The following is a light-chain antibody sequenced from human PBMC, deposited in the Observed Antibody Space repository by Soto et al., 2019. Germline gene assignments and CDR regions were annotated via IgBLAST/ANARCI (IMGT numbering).Light chain of an antibody. CDR2: RNN. CDR1: SSNIGSNY. CDR3: PAWDDSLSVAV. Sequence: QSVLTQPPSASGTPGQRVTISCSGSSSNIGSNYVYWYQQLPGTAPKLIIYRNNQRPSGVPDRFSGPKSGTSASLAISGLRSEDQADYYCPAWDDSLSVAVFGGGTQLTVL. V-gene: IGLV1-47*01. J-gene: IGLJ7*01.